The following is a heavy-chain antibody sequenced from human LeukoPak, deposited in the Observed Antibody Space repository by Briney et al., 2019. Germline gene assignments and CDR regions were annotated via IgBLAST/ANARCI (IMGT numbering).Heavy chain of an antibody. Sequence: ASVKVSCKASGYTFTSYYMHWVRQAPGQGLEWMGIINPSGGSTSYAQKFQGRVTMTRDTSISTAYMELSGLRSDDTAVYYCARLGCSSTSCYSFDYWGQGTLVTVSS. CDR2: INPSGGST. D-gene: IGHD2-2*01. CDR3: ARLGCSSTSCYSFDY. J-gene: IGHJ4*02. V-gene: IGHV1-46*01. CDR1: GYTFTSYY.